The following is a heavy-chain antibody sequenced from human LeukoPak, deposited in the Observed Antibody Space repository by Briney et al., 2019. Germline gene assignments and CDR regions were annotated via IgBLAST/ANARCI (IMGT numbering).Heavy chain of an antibody. Sequence: GGSLRLSCGASGFTFSSYAMSWVRQAPGKGLEWVSAISGSGGSTYYADSVKGRFTISRDNSKNTLYLQMNSLRAEDTAVYYCAKADDFWSGYPDYWGQGTLVTVSS. J-gene: IGHJ4*02. V-gene: IGHV3-23*01. D-gene: IGHD3-3*01. CDR3: AKADDFWSGYPDY. CDR2: ISGSGGST. CDR1: GFTFSSYA.